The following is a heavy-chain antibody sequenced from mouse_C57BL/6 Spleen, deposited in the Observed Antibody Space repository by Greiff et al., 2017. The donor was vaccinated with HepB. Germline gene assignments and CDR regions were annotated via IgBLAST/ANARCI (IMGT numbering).Heavy chain of an antibody. V-gene: IGHV1-81*01. Sequence: VKLMESGAELARPGASVKLSCKASGYTFTSYGISWVKQRTGQGLEWIGEIYPRSGNTYYNEKFKGKATLTADKSSSTAYMELRSLTSEDSAVYFCATRSNYDYFDYWGQGTTLTVSS. CDR1: GYTFTSYG. D-gene: IGHD2-5*01. J-gene: IGHJ2*01. CDR3: ATRSNYDYFDY. CDR2: IYPRSGNT.